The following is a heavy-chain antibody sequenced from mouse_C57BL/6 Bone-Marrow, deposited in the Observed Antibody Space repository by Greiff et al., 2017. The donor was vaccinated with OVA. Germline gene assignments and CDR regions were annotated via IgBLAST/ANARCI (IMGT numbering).Heavy chain of an antibody. CDR1: GFTFSDYY. V-gene: IGHV5-12*01. J-gene: IGHJ4*01. Sequence: VQLKQSGGGLVQPGGSLKLSCAASGFTFSDYYMYWVRQTPEKRLEWVAYISNGGGSTYYPDTVKGRFTISRDHAKNTLYLQMSRLKSEDTAMYYCARQCFSNDYAMDYWGQGTSVTVSS. D-gene: IGHD2-5*01. CDR3: ARQCFSNDYAMDY. CDR2: ISNGGGST.